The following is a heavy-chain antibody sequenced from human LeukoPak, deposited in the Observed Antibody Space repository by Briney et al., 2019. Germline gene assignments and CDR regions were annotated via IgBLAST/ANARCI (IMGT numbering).Heavy chain of an antibody. CDR1: GGSISSGGYS. V-gene: IGHV4-30-2*01. J-gene: IGHJ2*01. CDR3: ARDLWWNWYFDL. CDR2: FYHSGST. Sequence: SETLSLTCAVSGGSISSGGYSWTWIRQPPGKGLEWIGYFYHSGSTYYNPSLKSRVTMSVDTSKNQFSLKLSSVTAADTAVYYCARDLWWNWYFDLWGRGTLVTVSS. D-gene: IGHD4/OR15-4a*01.